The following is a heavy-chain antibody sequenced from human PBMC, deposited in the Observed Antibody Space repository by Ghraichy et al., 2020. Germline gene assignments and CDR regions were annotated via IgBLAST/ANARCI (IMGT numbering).Heavy chain of an antibody. V-gene: IGHV3-21*01. CDR2: ISSSSSYI. D-gene: IGHD3-22*01. Sequence: GESLNISCAASGFTFSSYSMNWVRQAPGKGLEWVSSISSSSSYIYYADSVKGRFTISRDNAKNSLYLQMNSLRAEDTAVYYCARDSPMMGDYWGQGTLVTVSS. CDR3: ARDSPMMGDY. J-gene: IGHJ4*02. CDR1: GFTFSSYS.